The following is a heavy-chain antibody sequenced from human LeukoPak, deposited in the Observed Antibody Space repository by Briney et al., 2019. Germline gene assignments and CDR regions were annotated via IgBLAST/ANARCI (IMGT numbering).Heavy chain of an antibody. V-gene: IGHV3-23*01. Sequence: PGGCLRLFCAASGFTFSSYAMSWVRQAPGKGLEWDSAISGSGGSTYYADSVKGRFTISRDNPKNTLYLQMNSLRAEDTAVYYCAKAPLAAAWYYFDYWGQGTLVTVSS. CDR3: AKAPLAAAWYYFDY. CDR1: GFTFSSYA. D-gene: IGHD6-13*01. CDR2: ISGSGGST. J-gene: IGHJ4*02.